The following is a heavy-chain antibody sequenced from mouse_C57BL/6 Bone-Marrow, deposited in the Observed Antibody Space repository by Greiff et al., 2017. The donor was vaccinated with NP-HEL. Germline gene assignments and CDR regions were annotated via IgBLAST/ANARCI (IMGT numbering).Heavy chain of an antibody. D-gene: IGHD1-1*02. J-gene: IGHJ2*01. V-gene: IGHV1-15*01. CDR3: NRWDFDD. CDR2: IDPETGGT. Sequence: VKLMESGAELVRPGASVTLSCKASGYTFTDYEMHWVKQTPVHGLEWIGAIDPETGGTAYNQKFKGKAILTADKSSSTAYMELRSLTSEDSAVYYCNRWDFDDWGQGTTLTVSS. CDR1: GYTFTDYE.